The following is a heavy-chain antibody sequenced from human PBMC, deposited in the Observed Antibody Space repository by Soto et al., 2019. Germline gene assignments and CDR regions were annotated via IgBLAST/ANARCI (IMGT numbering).Heavy chain of an antibody. CDR2: ISYDGSNK. Sequence: QVQLVESGGGVVQPGRSLILSCAASGFTFSSYTMHWVRQAPGKGLEWVAVISYDGSNKYYADAVKGRFTISRDNSKNTLYLQMNSLRAEDTAVYYCAREGGYSYGYAYDYWGQGNLVTVSS. CDR3: AREGGYSYGYAYDY. CDR1: GFTFSSYT. D-gene: IGHD5-18*01. J-gene: IGHJ4*02. V-gene: IGHV3-30-3*01.